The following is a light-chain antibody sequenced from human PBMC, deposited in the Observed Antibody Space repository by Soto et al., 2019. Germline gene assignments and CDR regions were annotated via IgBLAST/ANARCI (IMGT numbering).Light chain of an antibody. CDR3: QQYGSSLV. CDR1: QSVSSSY. Sequence: EIVMTQSPATLSVSPGERATLSCRASQSVSSSYLAWYQQKPGQAPRLLIYGASSRATGIPDRFSGSGSGTDFTLTISRLEPEDFAVYYCQQYGSSLVFGPGTKVDI. J-gene: IGKJ3*01. CDR2: GAS. V-gene: IGKV3-20*01.